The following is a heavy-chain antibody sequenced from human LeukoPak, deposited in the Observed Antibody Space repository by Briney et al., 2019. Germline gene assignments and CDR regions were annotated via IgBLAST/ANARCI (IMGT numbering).Heavy chain of an antibody. Sequence: GGSLRLSCPASRSTFSSYAMSWVRQAPGKVLEWVSAISGSGGSTYYADSVKGRFTIARDNSKNTLYLQMNRLRAEDTAVYYCAKESGYCSGGSCYPFDYWGQGTLVTVSS. CDR3: AKESGYCSGGSCYPFDY. V-gene: IGHV3-23*01. CDR2: ISGSGGST. D-gene: IGHD2-15*01. CDR1: RSTFSSYA. J-gene: IGHJ4*02.